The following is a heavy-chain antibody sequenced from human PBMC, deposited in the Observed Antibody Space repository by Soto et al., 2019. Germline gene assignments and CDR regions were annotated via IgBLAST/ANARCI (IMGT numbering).Heavy chain of an antibody. J-gene: IGHJ4*02. CDR2: IYRTGST. D-gene: IGHD1-7*01. Sequence: QVQLQESGPGLVKPSGTLSLTCAVSGGSFTSNNWWTWVRQPPGQGLEWIGEIYRTGSTNYNPSLKSRVTLSLDKSENQFSLKLTSLTAADTAGYYCASRDPGTSVDYWGQGTLVTVSS. CDR1: GGSFTSNNW. V-gene: IGHV4-4*02. CDR3: ASRDPGTSVDY.